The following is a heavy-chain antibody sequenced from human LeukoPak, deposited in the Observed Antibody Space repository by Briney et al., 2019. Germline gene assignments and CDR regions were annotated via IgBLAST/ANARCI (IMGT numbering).Heavy chain of an antibody. D-gene: IGHD6-19*01. CDR1: SNSISSGDYY. J-gene: IGHJ4*02. Sequence: SETLSLTCTVSSNSISSGDYYWSWIRQPAGKGLEWIGRIYTSGSTNYNPSLKSRVTISVDTSKNQFSLRLSSVTAADTAVYYCASPRAVAGGWGQGTLVTVSS. CDR2: IYTSGST. CDR3: ASPRAVAGG. V-gene: IGHV4-61*02.